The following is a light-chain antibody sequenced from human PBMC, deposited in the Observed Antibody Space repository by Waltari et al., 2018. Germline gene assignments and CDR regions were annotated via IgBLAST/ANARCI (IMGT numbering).Light chain of an antibody. CDR1: QSVSNK. CDR3: QQYDNWYT. V-gene: IGKV3-15*01. CDR2: GAS. J-gene: IGKJ2*01. Sequence: EIVMTQSPATLSVSPGERATLSSRASQSVSNKLAWYQQKPGQAPRLLIDGASTRAAGITDRFSGSGSGTEFTLTISGLQSEDFAVYYCQQYDNWYTFGQGTKLEIK.